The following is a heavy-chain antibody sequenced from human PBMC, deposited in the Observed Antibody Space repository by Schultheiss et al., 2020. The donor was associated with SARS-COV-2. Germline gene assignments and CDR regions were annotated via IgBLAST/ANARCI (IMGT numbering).Heavy chain of an antibody. CDR2: INPSGGST. Sequence: ASVKVSCKASGYTFTSYYMHWVRQAPGQGLEWMGIINPSGGSTSYAQKFQGRVTMTRDTSTSTVYMELSSLRSEDTAVYYCARVGRVKYSSSVYYYMDVWGKGTTVTVSS. J-gene: IGHJ6*03. V-gene: IGHV1-46*01. CDR3: ARVGRVKYSSSVYYYMDV. CDR1: GYTFTSYY. D-gene: IGHD6-6*01.